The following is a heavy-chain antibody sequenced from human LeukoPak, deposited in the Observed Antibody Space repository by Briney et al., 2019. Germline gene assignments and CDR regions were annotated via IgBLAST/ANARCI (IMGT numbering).Heavy chain of an antibody. J-gene: IGHJ5*02. CDR2: IYPGDSDT. V-gene: IGHV5-51*01. CDR1: GYSFTSYW. CDR3: ARRSGWSRSWGWFDP. D-gene: IGHD6-19*01. Sequence: GESLKISCKGSGYSFTSYWIGWVRQMPGKGLEWMGIIYPGDSDTRYSPSFQGQVTISADKSISTAYLQWSSLKASDTATYYCARRSGWSRSWGWFDPWGQGTLVTVSS.